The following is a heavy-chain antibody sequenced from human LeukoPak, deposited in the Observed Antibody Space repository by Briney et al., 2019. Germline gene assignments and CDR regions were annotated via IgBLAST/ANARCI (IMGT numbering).Heavy chain of an antibody. CDR3: ARGGGSSAYYSWFDP. CDR2: VYYSGNT. Sequence: SETLSLTCTVSGGSISSSNYYWGWIRQPPGKGLEYIASVYYSGNTYYNPSLKSRITISLDTSKNQFSLKLTSVTATGTAVYYCARGGGSSAYYSWFDPWGQGILVTVS. CDR1: GGSISSSNYY. D-gene: IGHD3-22*01. V-gene: IGHV4-39*01. J-gene: IGHJ5*02.